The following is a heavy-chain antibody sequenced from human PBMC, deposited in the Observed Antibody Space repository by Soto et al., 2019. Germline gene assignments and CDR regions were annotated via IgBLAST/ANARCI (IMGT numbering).Heavy chain of an antibody. CDR3: AVKQQLLHTTATGKKGWFDP. Sequence: QVQLVQSGAEVKKPGSSVKVSCKASGGTFSSYAISWVRQAPGQGLEWMGGIIPIFGTANYAQKFQGRVTITADESTSTAYMELSSLRSEDTAVYYCAVKQQLLHTTATGKKGWFDPWGQGTLVTVSS. J-gene: IGHJ5*02. CDR1: GGTFSSYA. CDR2: IIPIFGTA. V-gene: IGHV1-69*01. D-gene: IGHD6-13*01.